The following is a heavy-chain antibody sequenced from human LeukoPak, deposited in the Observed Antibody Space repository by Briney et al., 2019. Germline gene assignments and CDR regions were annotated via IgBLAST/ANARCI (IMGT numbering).Heavy chain of an antibody. CDR1: GLAFSAYK. CDR3: VVGGSPGY. D-gene: IGHD2-15*01. V-gene: IGHV3-74*01. J-gene: IGHJ4*02. Sequence: PGGSMRLSCAASGLAFSAYKMHWVRQAPRKGLVWVSRISTDGYTTDYADFVQGRFTASRGNTKNTWSLEMNSLRAEDTAVYYCVVGGSPGYWGQGTLVTVFS. CDR2: ISTDGYTT.